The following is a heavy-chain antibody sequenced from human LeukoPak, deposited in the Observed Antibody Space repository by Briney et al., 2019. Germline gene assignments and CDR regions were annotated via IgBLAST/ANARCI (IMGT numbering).Heavy chain of an antibody. CDR1: GASISSNY. V-gene: IGHV4-59*01. Sequence: SETLSLTCTVSGASISSNYWSWIRQSPGKGLEWIGYIHDSGSTNYNPSLRSRVTISVDTSKNQISLKLNSVTAADTAVYYCARWKADFWSAYLGYWGQGTLVTVSS. J-gene: IGHJ4*02. D-gene: IGHD3-3*01. CDR2: IHDSGST. CDR3: ARWKADFWSAYLGY.